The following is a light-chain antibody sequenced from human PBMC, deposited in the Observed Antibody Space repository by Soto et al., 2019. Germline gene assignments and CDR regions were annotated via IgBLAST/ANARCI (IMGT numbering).Light chain of an antibody. J-gene: IGKJ3*01. CDR1: QSVSSSY. CDR3: QQYGSSPET. Sequence: EIVLTQSPGTLSLSPGVRATLSCRASQSVSSSYLAWYQQKPGQTPRLLIYGASSRATGIPDRFSGSGSGTDFTLTISRLEPEDFAVYYCQQYGSSPETFGPGTKVDIK. CDR2: GAS. V-gene: IGKV3-20*01.